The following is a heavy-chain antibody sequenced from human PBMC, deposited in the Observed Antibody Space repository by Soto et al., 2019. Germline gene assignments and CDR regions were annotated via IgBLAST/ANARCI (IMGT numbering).Heavy chain of an antibody. J-gene: IGHJ4*02. CDR1: GFTFSSYG. Sequence: QVQLVESGGGVVQPGRSLRLSCAASGFTFSSYGMHWVRQAPGKGLEWVAVISYDGSNKYYADSVKGRFTVSRDNSKNTLYLQTNSLRAEDTAVYYCAKEYVGATDYWGQGTLVTVSS. V-gene: IGHV3-30*18. CDR3: AKEYVGATDY. CDR2: ISYDGSNK. D-gene: IGHD1-26*01.